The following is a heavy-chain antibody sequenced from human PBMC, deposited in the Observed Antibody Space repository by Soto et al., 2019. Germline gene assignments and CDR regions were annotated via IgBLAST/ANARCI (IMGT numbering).Heavy chain of an antibody. V-gene: IGHV1-8*01. CDR3: ARVGGTGGAYYYYYGMDV. D-gene: IGHD1-1*01. J-gene: IGHJ6*02. CDR1: GYTFTSYD. Sequence: QVQLVQSGAEVKKPGASVKVSCKASGYTFTSYDINWVRQATGQGLEWMGWMNPNSGNTGDAHKLQGRVTMPRNTSISTAYMELSSLRSEDTAVYYCARVGGTGGAYYYYYGMDVWGQGTTVTVSS. CDR2: MNPNSGNT.